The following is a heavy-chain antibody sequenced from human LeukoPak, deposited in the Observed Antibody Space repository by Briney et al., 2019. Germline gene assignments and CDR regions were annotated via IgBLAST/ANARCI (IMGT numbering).Heavy chain of an antibody. V-gene: IGHV3-9*03. Sequence: GGSLRLSCAASGFAFDDYAMHWVRQAPRKGLEWVSGISWNSGSIGYADSVKGRFTISRDNAKNSLYLQMSSLRAEDMAFYYCTKSGCSSTACYYNKWGQGTLVTVPS. D-gene: IGHD2-2*01. CDR2: ISWNSGSI. CDR3: TKSGCSSTACYYNK. CDR1: GFAFDDYA. J-gene: IGHJ4*02.